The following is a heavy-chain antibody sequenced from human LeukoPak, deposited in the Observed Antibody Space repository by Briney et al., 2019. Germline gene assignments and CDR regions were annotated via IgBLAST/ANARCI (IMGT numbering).Heavy chain of an antibody. J-gene: IGHJ4*02. Sequence: GGSLRLSCAASGFTFSNYAMSWVRQAPGEGLEWVSIISDSGGSTNYADSVKGRFTISRGNSKNTLYLQVNSLRVEDTAIYYCARGGGASVSSLKYWGQGTLVTVSS. V-gene: IGHV3-23*01. D-gene: IGHD6-6*01. CDR3: ARGGGASVSSLKY. CDR1: GFTFSNYA. CDR2: ISDSGGST.